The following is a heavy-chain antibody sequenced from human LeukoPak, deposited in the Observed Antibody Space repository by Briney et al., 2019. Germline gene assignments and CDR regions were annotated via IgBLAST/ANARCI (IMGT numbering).Heavy chain of an antibody. J-gene: IGHJ4*02. D-gene: IGHD2-15*01. CDR3: ARERGGQRSGQFDQ. CDR2: IYYSGSA. V-gene: IGHV4-59*01. CDR1: GDSIRSSY. Sequence: SETLSLTCTVSGDSIRSSYWSWIRQPPGETLEWVGYIYYSGSANYNPSLEDRVSMSVDTSKNQLSLRLSSVTAADSAVYYCARERGGQRSGQFDQWGQGILVTVSS.